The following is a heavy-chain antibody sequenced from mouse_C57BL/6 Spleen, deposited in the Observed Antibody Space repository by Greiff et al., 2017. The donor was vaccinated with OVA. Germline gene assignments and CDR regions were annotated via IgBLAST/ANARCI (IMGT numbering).Heavy chain of an antibody. CDR1: GYTFTSYW. CDR3: ARRTAQGYWYFDV. CDR2: INPSNGGT. J-gene: IGHJ1*03. V-gene: IGHV1-53*01. Sequence: QVQLQQPGTELVKPGASVKLSCKASGYTFTSYWMHWVKQRPGQGLEWIGNINPSNGGTNYNEKFKSNATLTVDKSSSTAYMQLSSLPSEDSAVYYCARRTAQGYWYFDVWGTGTTVTVSS. D-gene: IGHD3-2*02.